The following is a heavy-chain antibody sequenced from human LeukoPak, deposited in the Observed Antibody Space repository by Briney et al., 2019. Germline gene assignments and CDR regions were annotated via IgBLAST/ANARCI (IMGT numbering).Heavy chain of an antibody. J-gene: IGHJ3*02. V-gene: IGHV3-48*02. CDR2: ISSGSSTI. CDR3: ARENIVVVTAIRDAFDI. D-gene: IGHD2-21*02. Sequence: GGSLRLSCAASGFTFSSYSMNWVSQAPGKGLEWVSYISSGSSTIYYADSVKGRFTISRDNAKNSLCLQMNSLRDEDTAVYYCARENIVVVTAIRDAFDIWGQGTMVTVSS. CDR1: GFTFSSYS.